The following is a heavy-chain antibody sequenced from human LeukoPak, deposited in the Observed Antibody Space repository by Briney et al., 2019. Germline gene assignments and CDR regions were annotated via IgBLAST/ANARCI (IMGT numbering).Heavy chain of an antibody. V-gene: IGHV3-53*01. CDR1: GFTFSSYS. J-gene: IGHJ4*02. CDR2: IYSGGST. Sequence: GGSLRLSCAASGFTFSSYSMNWVRQAPGKGLEWVSVIYSGGSTYYADSVKGRFTISRDNSKNTLYLQMNSLRAEDTAVYYCAKDLTMVRGVDFDYWGQGTLVTVSS. D-gene: IGHD3-10*01. CDR3: AKDLTMVRGVDFDY.